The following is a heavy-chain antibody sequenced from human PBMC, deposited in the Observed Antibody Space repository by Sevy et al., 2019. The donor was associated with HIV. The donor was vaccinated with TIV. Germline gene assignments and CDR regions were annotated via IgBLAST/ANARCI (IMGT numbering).Heavy chain of an antibody. V-gene: IGHV3-53*01. D-gene: IGHD6-6*01. CDR3: ARVFEGAALDY. Sequence: GGSLRLSCAASGFTVSSNYMSWVRQAPGKGLEWVSVIYSGGSTYYADSVKGRFTISRDNSKNTLYIQMNSLSAEDTAVYYCARVFEGAALDYWGQGTLVTVSS. CDR1: GFTVSSNY. CDR2: IYSGGST. J-gene: IGHJ4*02.